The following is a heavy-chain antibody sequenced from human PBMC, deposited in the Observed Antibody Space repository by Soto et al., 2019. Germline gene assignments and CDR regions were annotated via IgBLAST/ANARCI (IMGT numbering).Heavy chain of an antibody. D-gene: IGHD5-12*01. V-gene: IGHV1-18*01. Sequence: VASVKVSCKASGYTFTSYGISWVRQAPGQGLEWMGWISAYNGNTNYAQKLQGRVTMTTDTSTSTAYMELRSLRSDDTAVYYCAREKLGYSGYVDAFDIWGQGTMVTVSS. CDR3: AREKLGYSGYVDAFDI. CDR1: GYTFTSYG. CDR2: ISAYNGNT. J-gene: IGHJ3*02.